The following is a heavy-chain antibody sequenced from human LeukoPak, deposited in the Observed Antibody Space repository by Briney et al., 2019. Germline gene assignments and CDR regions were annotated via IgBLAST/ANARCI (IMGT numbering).Heavy chain of an antibody. Sequence: GGSLRLSCEASGFSFTSYAMMWVRQAPGKGLQWVSAISGSGGSTYYADSVKGRFTISRDNSKNTLYLQMNSLRAEDTAVYYCAKDPLHSDYWGQGTLVTVSS. CDR1: GFSFTSYA. CDR2: ISGSGGST. CDR3: AKDPLHSDY. V-gene: IGHV3-23*01. J-gene: IGHJ4*02.